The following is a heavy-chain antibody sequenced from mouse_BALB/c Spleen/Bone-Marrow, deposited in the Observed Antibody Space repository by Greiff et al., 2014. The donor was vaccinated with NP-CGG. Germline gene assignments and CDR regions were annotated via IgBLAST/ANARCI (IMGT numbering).Heavy chain of an antibody. CDR2: IDPANGNT. Sequence: VQLKQSGAELVKPGASVKLSCTASGFNIKDTYMHWVKQRPEQGLEWIGRIDPANGNTKYDPKFQGKATITADTSSNTAYLQLSSLTSEDTAVYYGARVKLWSYAMDYWGQGTSVTVSS. V-gene: IGHV14-3*02. J-gene: IGHJ4*01. D-gene: IGHD1-1*02. CDR1: GFNIKDTY. CDR3: ARVKLWSYAMDY.